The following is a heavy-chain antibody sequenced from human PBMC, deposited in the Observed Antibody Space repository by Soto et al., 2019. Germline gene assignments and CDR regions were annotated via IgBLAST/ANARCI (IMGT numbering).Heavy chain of an antibody. CDR2: ISAYNGNT. J-gene: IGHJ3*01. V-gene: IGHV1-18*01. CDR3: ARGSGFVGNDAFDV. CDR1: GYTFINYG. D-gene: IGHD3-3*01. Sequence: QLHLVQSGAEVKKPGASVKVSCKASGYTFINYGISWVRQAPGQGLEWMGWISAYNGNTNYGQKFQGRVTMTTETSTSTAYLELRSLSSDDTAVYYCARGSGFVGNDAFDVWGQGTMVTVSS.